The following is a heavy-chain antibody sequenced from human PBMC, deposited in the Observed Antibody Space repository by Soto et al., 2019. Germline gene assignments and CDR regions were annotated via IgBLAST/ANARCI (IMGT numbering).Heavy chain of an antibody. CDR2: IYPGDSDT. D-gene: IGHD6-6*01. CDR1: GYSFTSYC. J-gene: IGHJ5*02. CDR3: ATAVRGGSSGWFDP. Sequence: KVSCEGSGYSFTSYCIGWVCQMTGKGLEWMGIIYPGDSDTRYSPSFQGQVTISADKSISTAYLQWSSLKASDTAMYYCATAVRGGSSGWFDPWGQGTLVTVS. V-gene: IGHV5-51*01.